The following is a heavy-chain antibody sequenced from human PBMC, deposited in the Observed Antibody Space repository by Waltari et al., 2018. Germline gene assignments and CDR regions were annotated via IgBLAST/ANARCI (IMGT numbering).Heavy chain of an antibody. J-gene: IGHJ4*02. CDR3: ARELWTCTTTTCYGNFDY. D-gene: IGHD2-2*01. Sequence: LAWIGYVHYSGTNSYNPSLNSRLTISLDTSKNQFSLKLNSVTAADTAVYYCARELWTCTTTTCYGNFDYWGQGTLVTVSS. CDR2: VHYSGTN. V-gene: IGHV4-59*01.